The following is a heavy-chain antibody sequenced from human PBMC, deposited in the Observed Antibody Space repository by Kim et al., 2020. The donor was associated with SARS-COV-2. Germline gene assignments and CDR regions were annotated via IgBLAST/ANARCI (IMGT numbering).Heavy chain of an antibody. CDR3: AREWYGGWYLGMDV. D-gene: IGHD6-19*01. CDR1: GGSISSYY. J-gene: IGHJ6*02. CDR2: IYYSGST. Sequence: SETLSLTCTVSGGSISSYYWSWIRQPPGKGLEWIGYIYYSGSTNYNPSLKSRVTISVDTSKNQFSLKLSSVTAADTAVYYCAREWYGGWYLGMDVWGQGTTVTVSS. V-gene: IGHV4-59*01.